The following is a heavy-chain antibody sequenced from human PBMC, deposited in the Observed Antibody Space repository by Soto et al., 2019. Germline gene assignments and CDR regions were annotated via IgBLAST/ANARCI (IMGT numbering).Heavy chain of an antibody. J-gene: IGHJ4*02. D-gene: IGHD5-18*01. Sequence: EVQLLESGGDLVQPGGSLRLSCAASGFTFSSYVMSWVRQAPGKGLEWVSTISGSGGSTFYADSVKGRFTISRDNSRNTLYLQMNNLRAEDTAVYYCAHKRGYNYGYDYWGQGTLVIVSS. CDR3: AHKRGYNYGYDY. V-gene: IGHV3-23*01. CDR1: GFTFSSYV. CDR2: ISGSGGST.